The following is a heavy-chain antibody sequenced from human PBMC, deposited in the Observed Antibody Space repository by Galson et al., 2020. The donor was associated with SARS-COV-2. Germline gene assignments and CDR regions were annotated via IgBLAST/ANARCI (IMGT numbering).Heavy chain of an antibody. V-gene: IGHV4-34*01. CDR2: INHSGST. CDR1: GGSFSGYY. J-gene: IGHJ5*02. Sequence: SETLSLTCAVSGGSFSGYYWSWIRQPPGKGLEWIGEINHSGSTNYNPSLKSRVTISVDTSKNQFSLKLSSVTAADTAVYYCARVVIVVHPRWFDPWGQGTLVTVSS. D-gene: IGHD2-2*01. CDR3: ARVVIVVHPRWFDP.